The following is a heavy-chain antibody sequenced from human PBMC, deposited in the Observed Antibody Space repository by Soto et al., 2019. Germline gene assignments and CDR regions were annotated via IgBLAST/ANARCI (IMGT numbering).Heavy chain of an antibody. CDR3: AKDRGYCTNGVCYTLASYYYYGMDV. D-gene: IGHD2-8*01. J-gene: IGHJ6*02. V-gene: IGHV3-30*18. CDR2: ISYDGSNK. CDR1: GFTFSSYG. Sequence: GGSLRLSCAASGFTFSSYGMHWVRQAPGKGLEWVAVISYDGSNKYYADSVKGRFTISRDNSKNTLYLQMNSLRAEDTAVYYCAKDRGYCTNGVCYTLASYYYYGMDVWGQGTTVTVSS.